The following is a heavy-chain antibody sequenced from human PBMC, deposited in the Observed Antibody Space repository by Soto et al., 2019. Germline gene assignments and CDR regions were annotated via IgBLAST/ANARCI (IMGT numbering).Heavy chain of an antibody. CDR2: TYYKSKWYY. CDR3: ARDREAVRGVKGAVGNFDS. V-gene: IGHV6-1*01. J-gene: IGHJ4*02. Sequence: PSQTLSLTCAISGDSVSSNIAAWNWIRQSPSRGLEWLGRTYYKSKWYYDYAVSVKSRITINPDTSKNQFSLQLNSVSPEDTAVYYCARDREAVRGVKGAVGNFDSWGQGTLVTVSS. D-gene: IGHD3-10*01. CDR1: GDSVSSNIAA.